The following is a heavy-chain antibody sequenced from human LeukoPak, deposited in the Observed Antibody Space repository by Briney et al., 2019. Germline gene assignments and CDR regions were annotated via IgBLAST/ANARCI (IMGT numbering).Heavy chain of an antibody. CDR1: GFMFSSNW. J-gene: IGHJ4*02. CDR3: AGSID. Sequence: GGSLRLSCAASGFMFSSNWMSWVRLAPGRGLEWVANIKEDGTETCYVDSVKGRFTISRDNAKDSLYLQMNSLRVDDTAVYYCAGSIDWGQGTLVTVSS. D-gene: IGHD3-10*01. CDR2: IKEDGTET. V-gene: IGHV3-7*03.